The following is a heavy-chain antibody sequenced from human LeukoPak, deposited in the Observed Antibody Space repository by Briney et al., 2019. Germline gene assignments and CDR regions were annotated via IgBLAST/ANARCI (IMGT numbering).Heavy chain of an antibody. CDR2: TSSSDAGK. D-gene: IGHD5-24*01. J-gene: IGHJ4*02. CDR1: GFPLSSYA. Sequence: GGSLRLSCAASGFPLSSYAMSWVRQASGKGLEWVSATSSSDAGKYHADSVRGRFTISRDNSKNTLYLQMNSLRAEDTAVYYCARAHWGRWLHFDYFDYWGQGALVTVSS. V-gene: IGHV3-23*01. CDR3: ARAHWGRWLHFDYFDY.